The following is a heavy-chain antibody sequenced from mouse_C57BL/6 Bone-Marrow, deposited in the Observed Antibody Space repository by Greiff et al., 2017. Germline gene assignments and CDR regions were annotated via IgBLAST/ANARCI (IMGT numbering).Heavy chain of an antibody. J-gene: IGHJ3*01. D-gene: IGHD6-5*01. V-gene: IGHV5-17*01. CDR1: GFTFSDYG. CDR2: ISSGSSTI. CDR3: AIFSYAYRGFAY. Sequence: EVHLVESGGGLVKPGGSLKLSCAASGFTFSDYGMHWVRQAPEKGLEWVAYISSGSSTIYYADTVKGRFTISRDNAKNTLFLQMTSLRSEDTAMYYCAIFSYAYRGFAYWGQGTLVTVSA.